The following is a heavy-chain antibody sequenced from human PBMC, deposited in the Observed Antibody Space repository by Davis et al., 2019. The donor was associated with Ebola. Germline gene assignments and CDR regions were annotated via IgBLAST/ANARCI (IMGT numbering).Heavy chain of an antibody. CDR1: GFTFSSYA. Sequence: GESLKISCAASGFTFSSYAMHWVRQAPGKGLEWVAVISYDGSNKYYADSVKGRFTISRDNAKNTLYLQMNSLRAEDTAVYYCARGHSSSWYSYYYGMDVWGKGTTVTVSS. CDR3: ARGHSSSWYSYYYGMDV. J-gene: IGHJ6*04. V-gene: IGHV3-30-3*01. D-gene: IGHD6-13*01. CDR2: ISYDGSNK.